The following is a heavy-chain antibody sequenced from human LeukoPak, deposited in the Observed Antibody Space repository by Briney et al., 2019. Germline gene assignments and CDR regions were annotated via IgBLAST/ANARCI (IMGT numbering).Heavy chain of an antibody. CDR1: GYTFTGYY. Sequence: ASVKVSCKASGYTFTGYYMHWVRQAPGQGLEWMGWINPNSGGTNYAQKFQGRVTMTRDTSISTAYMELSRLRSDDTAVYYCARSPTKRVPEDYWGQGTLVTVSS. CDR3: ARSPTKRVPEDY. CDR2: INPNSGGT. J-gene: IGHJ4*02. D-gene: IGHD2-2*01. V-gene: IGHV1-2*02.